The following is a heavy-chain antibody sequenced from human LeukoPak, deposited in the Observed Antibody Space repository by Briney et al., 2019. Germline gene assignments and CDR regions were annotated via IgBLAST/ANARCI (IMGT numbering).Heavy chain of an antibody. J-gene: IGHJ6*02. CDR3: ARGRARYGMDV. CDR1: RDTFNNYD. CDR2: MNPKSGKS. Sequence: ASVMVSCKASRDTFNNYDINWVRQATGQGLEWMGWMNPKSGKSGHAQKFQGKVTMTSNTPISTAYMEVSSLRSEDTAVYYCARGRARYGMDVWGQGTTVTVS. V-gene: IGHV1-8*01.